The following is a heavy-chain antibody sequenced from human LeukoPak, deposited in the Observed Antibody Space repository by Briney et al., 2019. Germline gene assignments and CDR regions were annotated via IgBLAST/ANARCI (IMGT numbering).Heavy chain of an antibody. Sequence: SETLSLTCTVSGGSISSYYWSWIRQPPGKGLEWIGEINHSGSTNYNPSLKSRVTISVDTSKNQFSLKLSSVTAADTAVYYCARGGPPHRRLTTYYYDSSGYGYWFDPWGQGTLVTVSS. V-gene: IGHV4-34*01. D-gene: IGHD3-22*01. J-gene: IGHJ5*02. CDR3: ARGGPPHRRLTTYYYDSSGYGYWFDP. CDR2: INHSGST. CDR1: GGSISSYY.